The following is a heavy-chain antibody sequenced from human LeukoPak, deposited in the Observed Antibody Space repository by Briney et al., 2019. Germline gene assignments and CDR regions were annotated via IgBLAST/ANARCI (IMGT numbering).Heavy chain of an antibody. D-gene: IGHD7-27*01. J-gene: IGHJ4*02. Sequence: SVKVPCKXSGGTFSSYAISWVRQAPGQGLEWMGRIIPIFGTANYAQKFQGRVTITTDESTSTAYMELSSLRSEDTAVYYCARDRISPRTGDNPYYFDYWGQGTLVTVSS. V-gene: IGHV1-69*05. CDR3: ARDRISPRTGDNPYYFDY. CDR2: IIPIFGTA. CDR1: GGTFSSYA.